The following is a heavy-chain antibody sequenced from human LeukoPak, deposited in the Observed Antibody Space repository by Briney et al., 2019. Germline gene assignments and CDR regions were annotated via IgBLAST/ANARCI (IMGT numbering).Heavy chain of an antibody. CDR3: ARGGVRIAAAGTDY. D-gene: IGHD6-13*01. V-gene: IGHV3-74*01. CDR1: GFTFSSYW. J-gene: IGHJ4*02. Sequence: GGSLRLSCAASGFTFSSYWMHWVRQAPGKGLVWVSRINSDGSSSSYAGSVKGRFTISRDNAKNTLYLQMNSLRAEDTAVYYCARGGVRIAAAGTDYWGQGTLVTVSS. CDR2: INSDGSSS.